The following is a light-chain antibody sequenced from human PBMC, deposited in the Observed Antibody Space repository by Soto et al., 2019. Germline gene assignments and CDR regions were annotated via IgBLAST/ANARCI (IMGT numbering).Light chain of an antibody. Sequence: EIVMTQSAATLSVSPGERATLSCRASQSVSSYLAWYQQKPGQAPRLLIYDASNRATGIPARFSGSGSGTDFTLTISSLEPEDFAVYYCQQRSNWPFTFGQGTRLEIK. J-gene: IGKJ5*01. CDR2: DAS. CDR3: QQRSNWPFT. V-gene: IGKV3-11*01. CDR1: QSVSSY.